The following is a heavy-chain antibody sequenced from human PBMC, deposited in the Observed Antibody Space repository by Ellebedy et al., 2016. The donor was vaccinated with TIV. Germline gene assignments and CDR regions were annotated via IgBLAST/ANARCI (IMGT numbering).Heavy chain of an antibody. J-gene: IGHJ6*02. Sequence: GGSLRLSCAASGFKFNFYAMHWVRQAPGKGLEWVAFIRSDGSTKYYADSAKGRFTISRDDSKNTLYLQMNSLRVDDTAVYYCVKGAFPVPTVMAVWGQGTTVTVSS. D-gene: IGHD4-17*01. V-gene: IGHV3-30*02. CDR2: IRSDGSTK. CDR3: VKGAFPVPTVMAV. CDR1: GFKFNFYA.